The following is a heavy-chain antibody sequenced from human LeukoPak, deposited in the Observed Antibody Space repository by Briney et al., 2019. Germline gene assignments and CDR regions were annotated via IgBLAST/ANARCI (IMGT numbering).Heavy chain of an antibody. D-gene: IGHD6-19*01. CDR2: IKQDGSEK. V-gene: IGHV3-7*01. CDR3: ARDEIAVAGTIYYFDY. Sequence: GGSLRLSCAASGFTFSGYWMSWVRRAPGKGLEWVANIKQDGSEKYYVDSVEGRFTISRDNAKNSLYLQMNSLRAEDTAVYYCARDEIAVAGTIYYFDYWGQGTLVTVSS. CDR1: GFTFSGYW. J-gene: IGHJ4*02.